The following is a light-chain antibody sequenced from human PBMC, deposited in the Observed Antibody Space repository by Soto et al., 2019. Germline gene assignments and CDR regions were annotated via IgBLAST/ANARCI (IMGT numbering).Light chain of an antibody. Sequence: EIVLTQSPGTLSLSSGARATLSCRASQTVSSSYLAWYQQKPGQAPRLLIYGASSRATGIPDRFSGSGSGTDFTLTISRLEPEDCAVYYCQQYDSSPKTFGQGTKVDIK. V-gene: IGKV3-20*01. CDR2: GAS. CDR3: QQYDSSPKT. J-gene: IGKJ1*01. CDR1: QTVSSSY.